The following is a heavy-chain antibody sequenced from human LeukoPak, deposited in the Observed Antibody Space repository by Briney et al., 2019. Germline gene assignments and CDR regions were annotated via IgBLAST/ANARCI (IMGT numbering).Heavy chain of an antibody. CDR3: AREGSVGANYFDY. J-gene: IGHJ4*02. CDR1: GCTFSNYA. Sequence: GAAVKVSCKVSGCTFSNYAISRVRQAPGQGLEWMGGIIPNFEIAKFAQKFQGRVTITADESTSTAYMELSSLRSEDTAVYYCAREGSVGANYFDYWGQGTLVTVSS. V-gene: IGHV1-69*13. CDR2: IIPNFEIA. D-gene: IGHD1-26*01.